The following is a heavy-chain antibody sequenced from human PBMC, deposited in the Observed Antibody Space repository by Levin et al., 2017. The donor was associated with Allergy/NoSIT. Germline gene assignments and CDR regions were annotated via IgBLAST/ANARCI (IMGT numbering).Heavy chain of an antibody. CDR1: GFTFSDYA. J-gene: IGHJ4*02. D-gene: IGHD3-10*01. CDR2: INNGGETT. V-gene: IGHV3-23*01. CDR3: ARSPMVRGATYYFDF. Sequence: LSLTCAASGFTFSDYAMSWVRQAPGEGLEWVATINNGGETTYYADSVKGRFTVSRDNSKITLFVQMTSLRADDTAVYYCARSPMVRGATYYFDFWGQGALVTVSS.